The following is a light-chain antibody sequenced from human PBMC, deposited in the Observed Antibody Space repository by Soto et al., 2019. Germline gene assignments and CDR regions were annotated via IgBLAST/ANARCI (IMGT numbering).Light chain of an antibody. V-gene: IGKV3-20*01. CDR2: GVF. CDR3: QHYDGSPRT. CDR1: QSVNSNY. Sequence: ETVLTQSPGTVSLSPGERATLSCRTSQSVNSNYLAWYQQKPGQAPRLLIYGVFNRATGIPDRFSGSGSGTDFTLTISGLEPEDSAVYYCQHYDGSPRTFSQGTKLEIK. J-gene: IGKJ2*01.